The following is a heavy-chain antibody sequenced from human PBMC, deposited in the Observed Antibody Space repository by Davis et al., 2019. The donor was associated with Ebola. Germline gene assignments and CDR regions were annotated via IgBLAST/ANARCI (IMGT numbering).Heavy chain of an antibody. CDR1: GYTFTGYY. CDR3: AILTVIAARTHLENWFDP. CDR2: INPNSGGT. J-gene: IGHJ5*02. Sequence: ASVKVSCKASGYTFTGYYMHWVRQAPGQGLEWMGWINPNSGGTNYAQKFQGRVTMTRDTSISTAYMELSRLRSDDTAVYYCAILTVIAARTHLENWFDPWGQGTLVTVSS. D-gene: IGHD6-6*01. V-gene: IGHV1-2*02.